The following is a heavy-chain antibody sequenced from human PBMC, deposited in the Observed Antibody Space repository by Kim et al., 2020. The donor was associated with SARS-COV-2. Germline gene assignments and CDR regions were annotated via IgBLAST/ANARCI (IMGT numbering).Heavy chain of an antibody. Sequence: GGSLRLSCAASGFTFSSYAMSWVRQAPGKGLEWVSVIYSGGSSTYYADSVKGRFTISRDNSKNTLYLQMNSLRAEDTAVYYCAKDVQRSSSWTHHDAFDIWGQGTMVTVSS. CDR2: IYSGGSST. J-gene: IGHJ3*02. V-gene: IGHV3-23*03. CDR1: GFTFSSYA. CDR3: AKDVQRSSSWTHHDAFDI. D-gene: IGHD6-13*01.